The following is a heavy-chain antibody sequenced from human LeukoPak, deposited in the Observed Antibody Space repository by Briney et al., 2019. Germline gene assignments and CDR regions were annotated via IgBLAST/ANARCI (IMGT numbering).Heavy chain of an antibody. CDR3: ARALGSSSDY. CDR2: TNDDGSTT. J-gene: IGHJ4*02. CDR1: GFTFSNYW. D-gene: IGHD3-10*01. V-gene: IGHV3-74*01. Sequence: PGGSLRLSCAASGFTFSNYWMNWVRQAPGKGLVWVSRTNDDGSTTNYADSVKDRFTISRDNAKNTLYLQMNSLRAEDTAVYYCARALGSSSDYWGQGTLVTVAS.